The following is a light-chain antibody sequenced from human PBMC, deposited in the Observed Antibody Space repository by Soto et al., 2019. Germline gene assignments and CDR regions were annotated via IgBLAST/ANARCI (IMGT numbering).Light chain of an antibody. Sequence: ENVLTQSPGTLSLXPXXXXXLSXXSSERVSSIYVAWYQQKPGQAPTLLIYGASTRATGIPDRFSGSGSGTDFTLTIRRLEPEDFAVYYCQQYGSSGTFGQGTKVDIK. V-gene: IGKV3-20*01. CDR1: ERVSSIY. CDR3: QQYGSSGT. CDR2: GAS. J-gene: IGKJ1*01.